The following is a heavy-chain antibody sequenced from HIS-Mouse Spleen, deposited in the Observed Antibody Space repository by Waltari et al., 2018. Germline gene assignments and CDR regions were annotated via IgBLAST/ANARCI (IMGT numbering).Heavy chain of an antibody. V-gene: IGHV3-33*01. CDR3: ARDHSSSFVFDY. Sequence: QVQLVESGGGVVQPGRSLRLSCAASGFTFSRYGMHWVRQAPGKGLEWVAVIWYDGSNKYYADSVKGRFTISRDNSKNTLYLQMNSLRAEDTAVYYCARDHSSSFVFDYWGQGTLVTVSS. J-gene: IGHJ4*02. CDR1: GFTFSRYG. D-gene: IGHD6-13*01. CDR2: IWYDGSNK.